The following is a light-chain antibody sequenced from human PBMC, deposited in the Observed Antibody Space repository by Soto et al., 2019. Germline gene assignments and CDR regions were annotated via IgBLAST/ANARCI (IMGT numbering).Light chain of an antibody. CDR2: RAS. J-gene: IGKJ2*01. Sequence: EIVLTQSPGTLSLSPGERATLSCRASQSVSSIYLAWYQQKPGQAPRLLIYRASSRATGIPDRFSGSGSGTDLPLPISRLEPEDFAVYYCQQYGGSPPYTFGQGTKLEIK. CDR3: QQYGGSPPYT. CDR1: QSVSSIY. V-gene: IGKV3-20*01.